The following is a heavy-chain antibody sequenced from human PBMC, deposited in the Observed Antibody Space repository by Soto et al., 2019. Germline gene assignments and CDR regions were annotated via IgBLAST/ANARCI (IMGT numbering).Heavy chain of an antibody. V-gene: IGHV1-69*13. CDR3: ARVKDFWSGYWYYFDY. CDR2: IIPIFGTA. J-gene: IGHJ4*02. D-gene: IGHD3-3*01. CDR1: GGTFSSYA. Sequence: GASVKVSCKASGGTFSSYAISWVRQAPGQGLEWMGGIIPIFGTANYAQKFQGRVTITADESTSTAYMELSSLRSEDTAVYYCARVKDFWSGYWYYFDYWGQGTLVTVSS.